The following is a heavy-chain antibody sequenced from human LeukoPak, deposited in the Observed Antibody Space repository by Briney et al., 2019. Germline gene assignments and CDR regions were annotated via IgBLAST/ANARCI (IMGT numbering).Heavy chain of an antibody. CDR2: IIPIFGTA. V-gene: IGHV1-69*13. CDR1: GGTFSSYA. J-gene: IGHJ4*02. D-gene: IGHD1-26*01. Sequence: ASVKVSCKASGGTFSSYAISWVRQAPGRGLEWMGGIIPIFGTANYAQKFQGRVTITADESTSTAYMELSSLRSEDTAVYYCAEGGATTGYYWGQGTLVTVSS. CDR3: AEGGATTGYY.